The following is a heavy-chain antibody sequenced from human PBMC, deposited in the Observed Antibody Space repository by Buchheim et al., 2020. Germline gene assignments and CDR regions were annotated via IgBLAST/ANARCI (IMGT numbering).Heavy chain of an antibody. Sequence: QVLLQESGPGLLKPSETPSLTCTVPGDSLRGYYWNWIRQPPGKGLEWIGYISYGGTTQYNPTLKSRVSITLDTSKDQFYLRMNTVTAADTAKYFCARGGQTAAAVDNWFDPWGQG. CDR2: ISYGGTT. CDR1: GDSLRGYY. J-gene: IGHJ5*02. CDR3: ARGGQTAAAVDNWFDP. D-gene: IGHD1-14*01. V-gene: IGHV4-59*01.